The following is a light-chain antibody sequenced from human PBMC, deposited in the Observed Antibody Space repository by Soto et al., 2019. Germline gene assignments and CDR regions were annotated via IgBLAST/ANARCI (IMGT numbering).Light chain of an antibody. CDR1: QSVSSN. CDR2: GAS. CDR3: QQYTHWPPLT. Sequence: EIVMTQSPATLSVSPGERATLSCRASQSVSSNLAWYQQKPGQAPRLLIYGASTRATGIPARFSGSGSGTDFTLTITSLQSEDYGVYFCQQYTHWPPLTFGGGTKVEIK. V-gene: IGKV3-15*01. J-gene: IGKJ4*01.